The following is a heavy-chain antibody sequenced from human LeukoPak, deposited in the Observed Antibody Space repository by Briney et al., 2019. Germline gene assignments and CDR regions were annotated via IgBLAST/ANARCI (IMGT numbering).Heavy chain of an antibody. CDR3: AKDQHFQYSSGFFDY. Sequence: GGSLRLSCAASGFTFSSYAMSWVRQAPGKGLEWVSAISGSGGSTYYADPVKGRFTISRDNSKNTLYLQMNSLRAEDTAVYYCAKDQHFQYSSGFFDYWGQGTLVTVSS. D-gene: IGHD6-19*01. CDR1: GFTFSSYA. J-gene: IGHJ4*02. CDR2: ISGSGGST. V-gene: IGHV3-23*01.